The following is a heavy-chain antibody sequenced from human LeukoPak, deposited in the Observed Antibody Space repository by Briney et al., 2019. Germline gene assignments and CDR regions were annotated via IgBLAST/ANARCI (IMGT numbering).Heavy chain of an antibody. Sequence: GGSLRLSCVASGFSFSSYWMSWVRQAPGRGLEWVANIKQDKSEKYYVDSVRGRFTISRDNAQNSLYLQMSSLRADDTAVYYCVRDGMGGIKASDIWGQGTMVTVSS. J-gene: IGHJ3*02. CDR3: VRDGMGGIKASDI. CDR2: IKQDKSEK. V-gene: IGHV3-7*05. CDR1: GFSFSSYW. D-gene: IGHD3-10*01.